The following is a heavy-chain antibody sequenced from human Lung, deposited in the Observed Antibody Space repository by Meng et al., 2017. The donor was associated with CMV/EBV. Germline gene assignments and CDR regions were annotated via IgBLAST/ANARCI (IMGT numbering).Heavy chain of an antibody. Sequence: LRLXCTVSGGSISSSSYYWSWIRQHPGKGPEWIGYVFHTGATYYSPSLNSRLTLSLDTSKNQFSLKLSSVTAADTAVYYCARDSLYEPKYGTDVWGPGTTVTVSS. CDR2: VFHTGAT. CDR3: ARDSLYEPKYGTDV. J-gene: IGHJ6*02. V-gene: IGHV4-31*03. D-gene: IGHD5/OR15-5a*01. CDR1: GGSISSSSYY.